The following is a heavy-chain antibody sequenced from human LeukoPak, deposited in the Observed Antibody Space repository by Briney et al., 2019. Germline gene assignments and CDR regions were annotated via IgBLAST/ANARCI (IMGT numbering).Heavy chain of an antibody. CDR2: ISSSGSTI. J-gene: IGHJ4*02. V-gene: IGHV3-48*03. CDR1: GFTFSSYE. D-gene: IGHD1-1*01. CDR3: AVQHVAFDY. Sequence: PGGSLRLSCAASGFTFSSYEMNWVRQAPGKGLEWVSYISSSGSTIYYADSVKGRFTISRDNAKNSLYLQMNSLRAGDTAVYYCAVQHVAFDYWGQGTLVTVSS.